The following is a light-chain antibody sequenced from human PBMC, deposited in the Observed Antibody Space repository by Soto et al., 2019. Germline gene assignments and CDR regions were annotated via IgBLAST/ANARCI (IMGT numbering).Light chain of an antibody. Sequence: DIQMTQTPSSLSASVGDRVTITCRASQGITNYLAWYQQKPGKVPKLLIYATSTLQSGVPSRFSGSGSGTDFTFTISSLQPEDVATYYCQKYNSAPAFGPGTKVDIK. CDR1: QGITNY. CDR2: ATS. V-gene: IGKV1-27*01. J-gene: IGKJ3*01. CDR3: QKYNSAPA.